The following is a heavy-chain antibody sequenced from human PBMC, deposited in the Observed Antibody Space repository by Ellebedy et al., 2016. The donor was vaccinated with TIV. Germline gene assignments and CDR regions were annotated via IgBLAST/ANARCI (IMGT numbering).Heavy chain of an antibody. J-gene: IGHJ3*02. CDR2: INHSGST. V-gene: IGHV4-34*01. CDR3: ARGRPYLGGAFDI. D-gene: IGHD7-27*01. CDR1: GGSFSGYY. Sequence: MPSETLSLTCGVYGGSFSGYYWNWIRQPPGKGLEWIGEINHSGSTNYNPSRKSRVTMSVDTSKSQFSLKLSSVTAADTAVYYCARGRPYLGGAFDIWGQGTMVTVSS.